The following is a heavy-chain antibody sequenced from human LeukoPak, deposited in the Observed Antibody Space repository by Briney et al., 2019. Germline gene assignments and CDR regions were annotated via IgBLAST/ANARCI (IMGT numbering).Heavy chain of an antibody. Sequence: ASVKVSCKASGYIFTGYYLHWVRQAPGQGLEWMGGIIPIFGTANYAQKFQGRVTITADKSTSTAYMELSSLRSEDTAVYYCGGGVTIVIHWGQGTLVTVSS. CDR3: GGGVTIVIH. D-gene: IGHD3-16*01. CDR1: GYIFTGYY. V-gene: IGHV1-69*06. CDR2: IIPIFGTA. J-gene: IGHJ4*02.